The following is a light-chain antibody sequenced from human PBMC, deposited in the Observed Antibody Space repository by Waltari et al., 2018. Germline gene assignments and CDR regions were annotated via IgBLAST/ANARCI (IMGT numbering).Light chain of an antibody. CDR1: LSVSSSY. CDR3: QQYGSSQGIT. V-gene: IGKV3D-20*01. CDR2: DAS. J-gene: IGKJ5*01. Sequence: EIVLTQSPATLSLSPGARATLPSRASLSVSSSYLDWYQQNPGLAPRLLIYDASSRATGIPDRFSCSGSGTDFTLTISRLEPEDFAVYYCQQYGSSQGITFGQGTRLEIK.